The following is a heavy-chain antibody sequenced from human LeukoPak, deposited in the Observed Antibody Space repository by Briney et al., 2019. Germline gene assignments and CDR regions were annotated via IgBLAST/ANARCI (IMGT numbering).Heavy chain of an antibody. J-gene: IGHJ4*02. Sequence: SQTLSLPCTVSSGPNSRGGYYWSWIPQLPDKGLQWIEYHYYSGIPYYNPSLQIRLTISIDTSGHQFFPKMSSVTPAHTAVNYRARSTDGYSLLSWGQRTLLTASS. D-gene: IGHD5-24*01. V-gene: IGHV4-31*03. CDR1: SGPNSRGGYY. CDR3: ARSTDGYSLLS. CDR2: HYYSGIP.